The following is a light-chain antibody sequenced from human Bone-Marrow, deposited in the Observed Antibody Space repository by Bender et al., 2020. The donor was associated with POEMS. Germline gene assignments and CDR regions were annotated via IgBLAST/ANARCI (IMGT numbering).Light chain of an antibody. V-gene: IGLV1-40*01. CDR3: QSYDTSLTGV. CDR2: GTT. J-gene: IGLJ2*01. CDR1: SSNIGAGYD. Sequence: QSVLTQPPSVSGAPGQRVTISCTGSSSNIGAGYDVQWYQQFPGPAPKLLIYGTTNRPSGVPDRFTGSRSGTSASLDITGLQAEDEAEYVCQSYDTSLTGVFGGGTKLTVL.